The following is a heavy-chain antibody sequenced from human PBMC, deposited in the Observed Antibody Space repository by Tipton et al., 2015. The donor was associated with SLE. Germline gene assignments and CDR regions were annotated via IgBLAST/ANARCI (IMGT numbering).Heavy chain of an antibody. V-gene: IGHV4-59*06. CDR1: GGSISNYY. J-gene: IGHJ4*02. CDR2: IFYSGTT. CDR3: ARYFYDSSGECLFDS. Sequence: TLSLTCTVSGGSISNYYWSWIRQSPGKGLEWIGYIFYSGTTYYNPSLKGRPTISLDTSKKQFSLKLTSMTPADTAVYYCARYFYDSSGECLFDSWGQGTLVTVSS. D-gene: IGHD3-22*01.